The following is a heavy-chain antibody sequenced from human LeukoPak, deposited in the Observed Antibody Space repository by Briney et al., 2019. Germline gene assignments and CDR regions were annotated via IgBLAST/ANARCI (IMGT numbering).Heavy chain of an antibody. CDR2: IYTSGST. J-gene: IGHJ6*03. CDR3: ARLGGSGHDSHYYYYYYMDI. CDR1: GGSISSYY. V-gene: IGHV4-4*09. D-gene: IGHD5-12*01. Sequence: SETLSLTCTVSGGSISSYYWSWIRQPPGKGLEWIGYIYTSGSTNYNPSLKSRVTISVDTSKNQFSLKLSSVTAADTAVYYCARLGGSGHDSHYYYYYYMDIWGKGTTVTVSS.